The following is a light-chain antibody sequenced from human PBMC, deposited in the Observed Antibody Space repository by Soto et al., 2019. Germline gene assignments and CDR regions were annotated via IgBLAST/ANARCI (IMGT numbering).Light chain of an antibody. CDR3: SSYTSSIVV. Sequence: QSALTQPASVSGSPGQSITISCTGTSSDVGGSKYVSWYQQHPGKAPKLMLYEVNNRPSGISNRFSGSKSGNTASLTISGLQAEDEADYYCSSYTSSIVVFGGGTKVTVL. CDR2: EVN. CDR1: SSDVGGSKY. J-gene: IGLJ2*01. V-gene: IGLV2-14*01.